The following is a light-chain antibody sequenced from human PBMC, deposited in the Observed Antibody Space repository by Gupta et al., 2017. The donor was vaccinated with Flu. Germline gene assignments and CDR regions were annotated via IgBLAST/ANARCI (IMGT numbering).Light chain of an antibody. CDR1: SGHSTYA. V-gene: IGLV4-69*01. J-gene: IGLJ2*01. CDR3: QTWGTGIRV. CDR2: LNSDGSH. Sequence: SGHSTYAIAWHQQQPEKGPRYLMKLNSDGSHSKGDGIPDRFSGSSSGAERYLTISSLQSEDEADYYCQTWGTGIRVFGGGTKLTVL.